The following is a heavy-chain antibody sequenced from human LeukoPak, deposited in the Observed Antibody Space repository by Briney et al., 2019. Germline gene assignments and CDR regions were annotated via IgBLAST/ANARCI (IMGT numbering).Heavy chain of an antibody. D-gene: IGHD2-15*01. V-gene: IGHV4-34*01. CDR2: INDSGST. Sequence: PSGTLSLTCAVYGGSFSGYYWSWIRQPPGKGLEWIGEINDSGSTNYNPSLKSRVTISVDTSKNQFSLKLSSVTAADTAVYYCARGDIVVVVAASRANYYYYGMDVWGQGTTVTVSS. CDR3: ARGDIVVVVAASRANYYYYGMDV. J-gene: IGHJ6*02. CDR1: GGSFSGYY.